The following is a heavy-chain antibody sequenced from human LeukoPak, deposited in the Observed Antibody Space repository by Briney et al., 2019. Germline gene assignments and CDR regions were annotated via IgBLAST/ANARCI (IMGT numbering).Heavy chain of an antibody. CDR3: LTGYNHAVDWFDP. J-gene: IGHJ5*02. CDR1: GFTVSSNY. D-gene: IGHD3-9*01. Sequence: QAGGSLRLSCAASGFTVSSNYMSWVRQAPGKGLEWVSVIYSSGSTYYADSVKGRFTISRDNSKNTLYLQMNSLRAEDTAVYYCLTGYNHAVDWFDPWGQGTLVTVSS. CDR2: IYSSGST. V-gene: IGHV3-66*01.